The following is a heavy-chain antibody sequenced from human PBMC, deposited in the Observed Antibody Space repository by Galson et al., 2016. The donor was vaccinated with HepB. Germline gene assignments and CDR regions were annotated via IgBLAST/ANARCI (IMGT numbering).Heavy chain of an antibody. D-gene: IGHD3-3*01. V-gene: IGHV3-21*01. CDR2: ISSTSTYI. CDR3: VRDPHISIFGMVHGWFDP. J-gene: IGHJ5*02. CDR1: EFTFSDYT. Sequence: SLRLSCAASEFTFSDYTMDWVRQAPGRGLEWVSSISSTSTYIYYADSVKGRFTISRDNAKNSVFLQMNSLITEDTAIYYYVRDPHISIFGMVHGWFDPWGQGTLVTVSS.